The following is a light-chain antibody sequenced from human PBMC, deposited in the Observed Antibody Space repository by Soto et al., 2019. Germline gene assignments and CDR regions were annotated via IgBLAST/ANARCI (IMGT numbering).Light chain of an antibody. CDR1: QSVSNY. CDR3: QQYYSTPWT. V-gene: IGKV4-1*01. CDR2: WAS. J-gene: IGKJ1*01. Sequence: EIVLTQSPVTLSLFPGARATLSCRASQSVSNYLTWYQQKPGQPPKLLIYWASTRESGVPDRFSGSGSGTDFTLTISSLQAEDVAVYYCQQYYSTPWTFGQGTKVEIK.